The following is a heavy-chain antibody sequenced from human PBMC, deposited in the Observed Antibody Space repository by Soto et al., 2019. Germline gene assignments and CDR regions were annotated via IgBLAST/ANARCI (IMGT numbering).Heavy chain of an antibody. J-gene: IGHJ6*02. Sequence: GGSLRLSCAASGFTFSSYAMHWVRQAPGKGLEWVSVMCCGGSNKYYADSVKGRFTISRDNAKNTLYVQMNSLRDEDTALYYCERDLWRGAAGIYYYYWYGMDVWGQGTTVTVSS. CDR1: GFTFSSYA. CDR3: ERDLWRGAAGIYYYYWYGMDV. CDR2: MCCGGSNK. D-gene: IGHD6-13*01. V-gene: IGHV3-30-3*01.